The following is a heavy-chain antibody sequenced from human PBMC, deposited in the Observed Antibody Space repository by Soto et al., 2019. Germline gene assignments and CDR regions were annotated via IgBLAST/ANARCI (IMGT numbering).Heavy chain of an antibody. CDR2: ISYDGSNK. D-gene: IGHD6-19*01. J-gene: IGHJ5*02. Sequence: GGSLRLSCAASGFTFSSYAMHWVRQAPGKGLQWVAVISYDGSNKYYADSVKGRFTISRDNSKNTLYLQMNSLRAEDTAVYYCARYSGPVARGAQNWFDPWGQGTLVTVSS. CDR1: GFTFSSYA. CDR3: ARYSGPVARGAQNWFDP. V-gene: IGHV3-30-3*01.